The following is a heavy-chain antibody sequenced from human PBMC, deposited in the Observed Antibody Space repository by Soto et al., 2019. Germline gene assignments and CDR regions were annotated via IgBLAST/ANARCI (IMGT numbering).Heavy chain of an antibody. CDR1: GFTFSSYG. J-gene: IGHJ4*02. CDR3: ARDGEVNTRFGKDY. CDR2: IWHDGVNK. V-gene: IGHV3-33*01. Sequence: PGGSLRLSCAASGFTFSSYGIHWVRQAPGKGLEWVAFIWHDGVNKFYAESVKGRFTISRDNSKNTLYLQMTSLSAEDTAMYYCARDGEVNTRFGKDYGRQGTLVKVSS. D-gene: IGHD3-16*01.